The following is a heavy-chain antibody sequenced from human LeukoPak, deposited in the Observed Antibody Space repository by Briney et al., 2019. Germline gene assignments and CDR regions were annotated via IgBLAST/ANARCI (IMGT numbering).Heavy chain of an antibody. Sequence: GGSLRLSCAASGYTFSSYAMSWVRQAPGKGLEWVSAISGSGGSTYYADSVKGRFTISRDNSKNTLYLQMNSLRAEDTAVYYCARGSGRNFDYWGQGTLVTVSS. D-gene: IGHD3-10*01. CDR1: GYTFSSYA. J-gene: IGHJ4*02. V-gene: IGHV3-23*01. CDR2: ISGSGGST. CDR3: ARGSGRNFDY.